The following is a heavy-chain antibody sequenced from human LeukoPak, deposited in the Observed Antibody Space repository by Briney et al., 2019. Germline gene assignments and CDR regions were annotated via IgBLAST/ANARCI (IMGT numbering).Heavy chain of an antibody. D-gene: IGHD6-13*01. CDR3: AKILSSWYPGFDY. V-gene: IGHV3-23*01. CDR1: GFTFSSYA. J-gene: IGHJ4*02. CDR2: ISGSGGST. Sequence: PGGSLRPSCAASGFTFSSYAMSWFRQAQGKGLEWVSAISGSGGSTYYADSVKGRFTISRDNSKNTLYLQMNSLRAEDTAVYYCAKILSSWYPGFDYWGQGTLVTGSS.